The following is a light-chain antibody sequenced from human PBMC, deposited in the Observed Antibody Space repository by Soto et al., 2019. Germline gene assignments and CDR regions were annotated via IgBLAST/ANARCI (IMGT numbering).Light chain of an antibody. CDR2: EVS. CDR3: SSYAGSNNLV. V-gene: IGLV2-8*01. CDR1: GSDVGGYNY. Sequence: QSVLTQPPSACGSSRQSVTISCTGTGSDVGGYNYVSWYQQHPGKAPKLVIYEVSKRPSRVPDRFSGSKSGNTASLTVSGLQAEDEADYYCSSYAGSNNLVFGGGTKLTVL. J-gene: IGLJ2*01.